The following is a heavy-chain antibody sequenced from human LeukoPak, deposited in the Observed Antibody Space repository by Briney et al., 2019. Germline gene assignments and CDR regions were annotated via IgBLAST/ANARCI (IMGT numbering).Heavy chain of an antibody. D-gene: IGHD3-22*01. CDR1: GFSFSKYS. V-gene: IGHV3-48*01. CDR3: ARDPAIQTWLSAYYFDS. Sequence: GGSLRLSCTASGFSFSKYSMNWVRQAPGKGLEWISYISSDGSTIYYADSEKGRFTISRDNARNSLYLQMNSLRAEDTAVYYCARDPAIQTWLSAYYFDSWGQGTQVTVSS. J-gene: IGHJ4*02. CDR2: ISSDGSTI.